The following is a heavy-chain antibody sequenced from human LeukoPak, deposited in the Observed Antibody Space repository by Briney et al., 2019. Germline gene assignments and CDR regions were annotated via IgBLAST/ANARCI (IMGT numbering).Heavy chain of an antibody. D-gene: IGHD5-12*01. V-gene: IGHV1-18*01. Sequence: GASVKLCCKASGYTFTSYGISWVRQAPGQGLEWMGWFSAYNGNPNYAQKLQGRVTMTTDTSTSTAYMELRSLRAAGTAVYYCARDRSRMVATWDYWGQGTLVTVSS. CDR2: FSAYNGNP. CDR1: GYTFTSYG. J-gene: IGHJ4*02. CDR3: ARDRSRMVATWDY.